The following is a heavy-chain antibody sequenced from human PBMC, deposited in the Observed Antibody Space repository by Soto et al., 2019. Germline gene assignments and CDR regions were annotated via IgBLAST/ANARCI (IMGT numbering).Heavy chain of an antibody. V-gene: IGHV4-30-2*01. CDR3: ARQSGYCISTSCYYDYYYGMDV. J-gene: IGHJ6*02. Sequence: SETLSLTCAVSGGSLSSGGYSWSWIRQPPGKGLEWIGYIYHSGSTYYNPSLKSRVTISVDRSKNQFSLKLSSVTAADTAVYYCARQSGYCISTSCYYDYYYGMDVWGQGTTVTVSS. CDR1: GGSLSSGGYS. CDR2: IYHSGST. D-gene: IGHD2-2*01.